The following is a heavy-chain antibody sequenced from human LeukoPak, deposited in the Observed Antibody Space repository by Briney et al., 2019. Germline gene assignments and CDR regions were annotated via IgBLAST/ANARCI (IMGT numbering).Heavy chain of an antibody. D-gene: IGHD3-10*01. CDR3: AKESSRLLWFGNRYFDY. V-gene: IGHV3-23*01. CDR2: ISGSGGST. Sequence: PGGSLRLSCAASGFTFSSYSMNWVRQAPGKGLEWVSAISGSGGSTYYADSVKGRFTISRDNSKNTLYLQMNSLRAEDTAVYYCAKESSRLLWFGNRYFDYWGQGTLVTVSS. CDR1: GFTFSSYS. J-gene: IGHJ4*02.